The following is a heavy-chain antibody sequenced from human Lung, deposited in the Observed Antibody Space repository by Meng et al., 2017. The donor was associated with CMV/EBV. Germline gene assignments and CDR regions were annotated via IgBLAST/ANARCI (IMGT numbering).Heavy chain of an antibody. J-gene: IGHJ5*01. V-gene: IGHV3-30*02. CDR1: GFNFKSYG. CDR3: AKSSNSVPRWFDS. D-gene: IGHD2-15*01. CDR2: IRYDGSNK. Sequence: GESLKISCAGSGFNFKSYGMHWVRQAPGKGLEWVAFIRYDGSNKNYEESVKGRFTISRDNSKNTLYLQMNSLTVEDTALYYCAKSSNSVPRWFDSWGQGAXVTVSS.